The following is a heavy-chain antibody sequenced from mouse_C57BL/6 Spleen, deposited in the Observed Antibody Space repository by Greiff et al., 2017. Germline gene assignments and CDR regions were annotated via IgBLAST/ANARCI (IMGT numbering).Heavy chain of an antibody. CDR2: IHPNSGST. J-gene: IGHJ1*03. V-gene: IGHV1-64*01. CDR1: GYTFTSYW. CDR3: ARITTVVAYWYFDV. D-gene: IGHD1-1*01. Sequence: QVQLKQPGAELVKPGASVKLSCKASGYTFTSYWMHWVKQRPGQGLEWIGMIHPNSGSTNYNEKFKSKATLTVDKSSSTAYMQLSSLTSEDSAVYYCARITTVVAYWYFDVWGTGTTVTVSS.